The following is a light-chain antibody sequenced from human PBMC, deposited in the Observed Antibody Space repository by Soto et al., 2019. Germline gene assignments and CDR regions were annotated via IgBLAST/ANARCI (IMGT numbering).Light chain of an antibody. CDR1: QSVTTW. CDR2: DAS. V-gene: IGKV1-5*01. Sequence: DIQMTQSPSTLSSSVGDSATTSCRASQSVTTWLAWYQQKPGKAPRLLIYDASNLQGGVPSRFSGSGSGTEFTLTISSLQPDDFATYYCQQYNTYSWTFGQGTKLEVK. J-gene: IGKJ1*01. CDR3: QQYNTYSWT.